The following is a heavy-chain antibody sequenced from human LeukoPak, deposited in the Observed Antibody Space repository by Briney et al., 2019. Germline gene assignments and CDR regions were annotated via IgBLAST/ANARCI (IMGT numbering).Heavy chain of an antibody. J-gene: IGHJ3*02. Sequence: GGSLRLSCAASGFTFSSYSMNWVRQAPGKGLEWVSSISSSSSYIYYADSVKGRFTISRDNAKNSLYLQMNSLRAEDTAVYYCARVVVVGFRAFDIWGQGTMVTVSS. D-gene: IGHD2-21*01. CDR3: ARVVVVGFRAFDI. CDR1: GFTFSSYS. CDR2: ISSSSSYI. V-gene: IGHV3-21*01.